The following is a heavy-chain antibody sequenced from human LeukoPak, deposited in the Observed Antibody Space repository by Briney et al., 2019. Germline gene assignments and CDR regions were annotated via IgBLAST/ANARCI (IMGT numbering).Heavy chain of an antibody. J-gene: IGHJ3*02. D-gene: IGHD5-18*01. V-gene: IGHV4-59*01. CDR2: IYYSGST. CDR3: ARGGYSYGNDAFDI. CDR1: GGSISSYY. Sequence: SETLSLTCTVSGGSISSYYWSWIRQPPGKGLEWIGYIYYSGSTNYNPSLKSRVTISVDTSKNQFSLKLSSVTAADTAVYYCARGGYSYGNDAFDISGQGTMVTVSS.